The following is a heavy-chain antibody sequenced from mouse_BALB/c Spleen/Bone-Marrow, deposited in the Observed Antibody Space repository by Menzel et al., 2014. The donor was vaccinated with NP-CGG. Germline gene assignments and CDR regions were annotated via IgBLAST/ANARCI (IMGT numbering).Heavy chain of an antibody. J-gene: IGHJ2*01. CDR1: GYSFTGYY. V-gene: IGHV1S34*01. CDR3: ARGDGNDVDFDY. Sequence: LVKTGASVKISCKASGYSFTGYYMHWVKQSHGKSLEWIGYISCYNGATSYNQKFKGKATFTVDTSSSTAYMQFKRKTSEDSAVNWWARGDGNDVDFDYWGQGTTLTVSS. CDR2: ISCYNGAT. D-gene: IGHD2-2*01.